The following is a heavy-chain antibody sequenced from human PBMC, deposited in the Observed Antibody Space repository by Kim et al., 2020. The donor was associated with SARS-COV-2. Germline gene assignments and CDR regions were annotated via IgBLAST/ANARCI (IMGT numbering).Heavy chain of an antibody. V-gene: IGHV4-39*01. CDR2: IYYSGST. CDR3: ARHAHGYSSSSSDY. J-gene: IGHJ4*01. CDR1: GGSISSSSYY. D-gene: IGHD6-6*01. Sequence: SETLSLTCTVSGGSISSSSYYWGWIRQPPGKGLEWIGSIYYSGSTYYNPSLKSRVTISVDTSKNQFSLKLSSVTAADTAVYYCARHAHGYSSSSSDYWG.